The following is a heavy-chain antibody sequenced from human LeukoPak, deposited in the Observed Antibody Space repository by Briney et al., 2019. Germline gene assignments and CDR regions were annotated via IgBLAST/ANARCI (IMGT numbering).Heavy chain of an antibody. Sequence: SETLSLTCTVSGGSISSSSYYWGWIRQPPGKGLEWIGSIYYSGNTYYNPALKSRVTISVDTSKKLFSLKLSSVTAADTAVYYCARTTMVRGTYYMDVWGKGTTVTISS. D-gene: IGHD3-10*01. V-gene: IGHV4-39*07. CDR1: GGSISSSSYY. CDR3: ARTTMVRGTYYMDV. J-gene: IGHJ6*03. CDR2: IYYSGNT.